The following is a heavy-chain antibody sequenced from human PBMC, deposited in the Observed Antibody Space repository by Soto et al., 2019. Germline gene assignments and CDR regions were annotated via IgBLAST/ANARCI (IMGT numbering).Heavy chain of an antibody. CDR3: ARATRYFGSFDS. CDR2: IYTGGST. J-gene: IGHJ4*02. V-gene: IGHV3-53*01. Sequence: LRLSCAASGFNVSNNYMTWLRQAPGKGLEWVSVIYTGGSTYYAASVKGRSSISRDSSKNMVFLHMNSLRVEDTAVYYCARATRYFGSFDSWGQGTLVTVSS. D-gene: IGHD1-1*01. CDR1: GFNVSNNY.